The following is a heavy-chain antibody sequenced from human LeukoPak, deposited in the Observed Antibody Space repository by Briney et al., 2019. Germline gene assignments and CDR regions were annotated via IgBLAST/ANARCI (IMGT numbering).Heavy chain of an antibody. CDR1: GFSFSTSA. CDR3: ARAPRFLEWLNLVAYYYYMDV. V-gene: IGHV3-23*01. CDR2: ISTNGGRT. Sequence: QPGGSLRLSCAASGFSFSTSAMTWVRQAPGKGLEWVSSISTNGGRTYYADSVKGRFTISRDNSKNTLYLQMKSLRAEDTAVYYCARAPRFLEWLNLVAYYYYMDVWGKGTTVTVSS. D-gene: IGHD3-3*01. J-gene: IGHJ6*03.